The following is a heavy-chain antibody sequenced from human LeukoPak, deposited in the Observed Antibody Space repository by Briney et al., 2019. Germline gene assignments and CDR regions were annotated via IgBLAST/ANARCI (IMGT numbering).Heavy chain of an antibody. Sequence: GGSLRLSCAASGFTFSSYGMHWVRQAPGKGLEWVAVISYDGSNKYYADSVKGRFTISRDNSKNTLYLQMNSLRAEDTAVYYCAKDSYYYDSSGYFMVWENRRRYYYYYGMDVWGQGTTVTVSS. CDR3: AKDSYYYDSSGYFMVWENRRRYYYYYGMDV. V-gene: IGHV3-30*18. J-gene: IGHJ6*02. CDR1: GFTFSSYG. CDR2: ISYDGSNK. D-gene: IGHD3-22*01.